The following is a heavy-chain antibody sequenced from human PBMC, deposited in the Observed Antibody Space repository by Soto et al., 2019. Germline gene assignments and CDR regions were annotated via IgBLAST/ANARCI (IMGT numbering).Heavy chain of an antibody. CDR1: GGAIDNGHSH. Sequence: ETRSLTWVDSGGAIDNGHSHGCWIRQPRGKGREFIGSVYYSGGAYYNPSLKSRVTVSVDTPKNQLSLTVNSVSAADTAVYYCLRVVEASTRHTDFGRWGQGSLVTVSS. J-gene: IGHJ4*01. D-gene: IGHD3-22*01. CDR3: LRVVEASTRHTDFGR. CDR2: VYYSGGA. V-gene: IGHV4-39*01.